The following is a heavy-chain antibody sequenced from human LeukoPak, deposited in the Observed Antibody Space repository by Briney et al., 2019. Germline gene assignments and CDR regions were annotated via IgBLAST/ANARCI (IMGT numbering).Heavy chain of an antibody. J-gene: IGHJ4*02. CDR1: GFTFGDYA. V-gene: IGHV3-49*04. Sequence: GRSLRLSCTASGFTFGDYALSWVRQAPGKGLERVGFIRSKTYGGTTEYAASVKGRITISRDDYKSIAYLQMNSLKTEDTAVYFCTRARYCISTSCSHFDYWGQGTLVTVSS. CDR2: IRSKTYGGTT. D-gene: IGHD2-2*01. CDR3: TRARYCISTSCSHFDY.